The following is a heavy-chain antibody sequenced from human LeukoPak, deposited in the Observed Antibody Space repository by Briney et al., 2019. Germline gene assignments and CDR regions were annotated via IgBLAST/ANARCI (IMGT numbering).Heavy chain of an antibody. CDR1: GYTFTSYG. D-gene: IGHD3-9*01. J-gene: IGHJ6*03. V-gene: IGHV1-18*01. CDR3: ARTPWDYDILTGYYLYYYMDV. CDR2: ISAYNGNT. Sequence: ASVKVSCKASGYTFTSYGISWVRQAPGQGLEWMGWISAYNGNTSYAQELQGRVTMTTDTSTSTAYMGLRSLRSDDTAVYYCARTPWDYDILTGYYLYYYMDVWGKGTTVTVSS.